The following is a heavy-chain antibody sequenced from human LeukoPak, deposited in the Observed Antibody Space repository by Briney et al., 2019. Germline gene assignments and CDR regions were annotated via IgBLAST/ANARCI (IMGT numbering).Heavy chain of an antibody. CDR2: IYYSGST. CDR3: ARHFHYYDSSGYDY. V-gene: IGHV4-59*08. J-gene: IGHJ4*02. Sequence: SETLSLTCTVSGGSISSYYWSWIRQPPGKGLEWIGYIYYSGSTNYNPSLKSRVTISVDTSKNQFSLKLSSVTAADTAAYYCARHFHYYDSSGYDYWGQGTLVTVSS. CDR1: GGSISSYY. D-gene: IGHD3-22*01.